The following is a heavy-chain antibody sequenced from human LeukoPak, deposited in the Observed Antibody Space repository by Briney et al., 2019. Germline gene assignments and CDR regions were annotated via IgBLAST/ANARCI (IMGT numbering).Heavy chain of an antibody. CDR2: IYYSGST. V-gene: IGHV4-39*07. J-gene: IGHJ4*02. CDR1: GGSISSSSYY. CDR3: ASIAAAGKNVG. Sequence: SETLSLICTVSGGSISSSSYYWGWIRQPPGKGLEWIGSIYYSGSTYYNPSLKSRVTISVDTSKNQFSLKLSSVTAADTAVYYCASIAAAGKNVGWGQGTLVTVSS. D-gene: IGHD6-13*01.